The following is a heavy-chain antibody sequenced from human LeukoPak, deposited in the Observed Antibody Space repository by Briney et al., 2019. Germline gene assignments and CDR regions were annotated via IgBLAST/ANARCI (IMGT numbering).Heavy chain of an antibody. CDR1: GFTFSSYN. CDR3: AREPTYSSSWYTNCDY. CDR2: ITSGSSYI. V-gene: IGHV3-21*01. D-gene: IGHD6-13*01. J-gene: IGHJ4*02. Sequence: PGGSLRLSCAASGFTFSSYNMNWVRQAPGKGLEWVSSITSGSSYIYYADSVKGRFTISRDNAKNSLYLQMSSLRAEDTAVYYCAREPTYSSSWYTNCDYWGQGILVTVSS.